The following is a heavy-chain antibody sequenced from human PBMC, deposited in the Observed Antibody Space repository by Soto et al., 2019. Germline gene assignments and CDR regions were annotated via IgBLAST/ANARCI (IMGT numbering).Heavy chain of an antibody. J-gene: IGHJ5*01. CDR1: GDSISSVDYF. V-gene: IGHV4-30-4*01. D-gene: IGHD2-15*01. CDR3: ARGRYCLTSRCSPNSFDS. Sequence: PSETLSLTCSVSGDSISSVDYFWAWIRQPPGQALEYIGYIYKSATTYYNPSFESRVAISLDTSKSQFSLNVTSVTAADTAVYFCARGRYCLTSRCSPNSFDSWGQGTLVTVFS. CDR2: IYKSATT.